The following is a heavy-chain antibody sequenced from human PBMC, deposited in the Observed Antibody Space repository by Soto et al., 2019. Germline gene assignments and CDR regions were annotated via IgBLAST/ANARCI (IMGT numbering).Heavy chain of an antibody. CDR3: AKDGITMIVVVMVGYFDY. Sequence: CGVSEFTSSSYAMRRVSQDKGKGLEWVSAISGSGGSTYYADSVKGRFTISRDNSKNTLYLQMNSLRAEDTAVYYFAKDGITMIVVVMVGYFDYWGQGTLVTVSS. V-gene: IGHV3-23*01. CDR2: ISGSGGST. D-gene: IGHD3-22*01. J-gene: IGHJ4*02. CDR1: EFTSSSYA.